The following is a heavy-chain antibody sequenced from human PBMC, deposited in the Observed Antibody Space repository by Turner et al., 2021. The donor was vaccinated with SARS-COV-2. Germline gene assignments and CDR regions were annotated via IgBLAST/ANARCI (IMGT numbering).Heavy chain of an antibody. CDR3: ARDLVDFWSGYHRLGFDY. Sequence: EVQLVESGGGLVTPGGSLRLSCAASGFTFSTYSMNWVRQAPGKGLEWVSSISSRISYIYYADSVKGRFTISRDNAKNSLYLQMNSLRAEETAVYYCARDLVDFWSGYHRLGFDYWGQGTLVTVSS. V-gene: IGHV3-21*01. D-gene: IGHD3-3*01. J-gene: IGHJ4*02. CDR1: GFTFSTYS. CDR2: ISSRISYI.